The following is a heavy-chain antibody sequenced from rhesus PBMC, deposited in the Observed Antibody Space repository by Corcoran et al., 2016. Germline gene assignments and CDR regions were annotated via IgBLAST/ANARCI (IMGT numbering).Heavy chain of an antibody. CDR2: FNSGGAAT. CDR1: GFTFSSYG. CDR3: GKGYNFWTATTNFDF. D-gene: IGHD3-3*01. J-gene: IGHJ4*01. Sequence: EVQLVETGGGLVQPGGSLKLSCAASGFTFSSYGMSWVRQAPGNGLEWVSAFNSGGAATYYAKSVKGRFTISRDNSKNTPSLQMNSLRAEDTAVYYCGKGYNFWTATTNFDFWGQGVLVTVSS. V-gene: IGHV3S5*01.